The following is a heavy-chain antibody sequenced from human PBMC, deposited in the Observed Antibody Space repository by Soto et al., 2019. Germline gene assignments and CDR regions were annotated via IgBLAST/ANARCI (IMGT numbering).Heavy chain of an antibody. CDR2: MHHSGRT. Sequence: SETLSLTCAVSGAYMRNDYSYWSWVRQKPGNDLEWIGHMHHSGRTHYNPSLKSRVAISVDTSKNQFSLYLNCLTAADTAVYYCARDKITGLFDYWGQGTLVTVS. CDR1: GAYMRNDYSY. CDR3: ARDKITGLFDY. V-gene: IGHV4-31*11. J-gene: IGHJ4*02. D-gene: IGHD2-8*02.